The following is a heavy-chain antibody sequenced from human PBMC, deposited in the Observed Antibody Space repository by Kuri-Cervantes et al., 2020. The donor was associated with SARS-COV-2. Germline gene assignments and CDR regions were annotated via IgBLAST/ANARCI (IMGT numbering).Heavy chain of an antibody. Sequence: GESLKISCTASGFTFNTYNMKWVRQAPGKRLEWVSGIGPSNTYIYYADSVKGRLTISRDNSKNTLYLQMNSLRAEDTAVYYCARVLWFGDPPDYWGQGTLGTVSS. J-gene: IGHJ4*02. CDR3: ARVLWFGDPPDY. V-gene: IGHV3-21*01. CDR2: IGPSNTYI. D-gene: IGHD3-10*01. CDR1: GFTFNTYN.